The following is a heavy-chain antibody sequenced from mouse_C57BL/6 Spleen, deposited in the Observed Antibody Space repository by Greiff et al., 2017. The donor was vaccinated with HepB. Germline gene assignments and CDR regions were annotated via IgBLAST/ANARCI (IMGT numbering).Heavy chain of an antibody. CDR3: ARSDGYYGDWYFDV. D-gene: IGHD2-3*01. Sequence: QVQLQQSGAELVKPGASVKLSCKASGYTFTSYWMHWVKQRPGQGLEWIGMIHPNSGSTNYNEKFKSKATLTVDKSSSTAYMQLSSLTSEDSAVYYCARSDGYYGDWYFDVWGTGTTVTVSS. V-gene: IGHV1-64*01. J-gene: IGHJ1*03. CDR2: IHPNSGST. CDR1: GYTFTSYW.